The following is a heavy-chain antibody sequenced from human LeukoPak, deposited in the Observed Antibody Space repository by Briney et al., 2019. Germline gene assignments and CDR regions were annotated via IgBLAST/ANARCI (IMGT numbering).Heavy chain of an antibody. Sequence: PGGSLRLSCAASGFTFSSYAMSWVRQAPGKGLEWVAAISGSGGRTYYADSVKGRFTISRDNSKNTLYLQMNSLRAEDTAVYYCAKDGAYSSGWYEGTDYWGQGTLVTVSS. D-gene: IGHD6-19*01. V-gene: IGHV3-23*01. CDR2: ISGSGGRT. J-gene: IGHJ4*02. CDR1: GFTFSSYA. CDR3: AKDGAYSSGWYEGTDY.